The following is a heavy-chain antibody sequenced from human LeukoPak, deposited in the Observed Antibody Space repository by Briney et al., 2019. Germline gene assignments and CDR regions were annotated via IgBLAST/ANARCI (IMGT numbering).Heavy chain of an antibody. CDR3: AREFLNYYGSGNRGMDV. J-gene: IGHJ6*04. V-gene: IGHV3-33*01. D-gene: IGHD3-10*01. Sequence: GGSLRLSCAASGFTFSSYGMHWVRQAPGKGLEWVAVIWYDGSNKYYADSVKGRFTISRDNSKNTLYLQMNSLRAEDTAVYYCAREFLNYYGSGNRGMDVWGKGTTVTVSS. CDR2: IWYDGSNK. CDR1: GFTFSSYG.